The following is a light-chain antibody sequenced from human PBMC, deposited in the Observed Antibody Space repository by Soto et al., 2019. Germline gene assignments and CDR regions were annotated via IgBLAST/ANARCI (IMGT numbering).Light chain of an antibody. CDR2: EGN. V-gene: IGLV2-23*01. CDR1: SSDVGGYNL. CDR3: CSYAGGGTYVV. Sequence: QPALTQPASVSGSPGQSITISCTGTSSDVGGYNLVSWYQQEPGKAPKLMIYEGNKRPSGVSNRFSGSKSGNTASLTISGLQAEDEADYYCCSYAGGGTYVVLGGGTKLTVL. J-gene: IGLJ2*01.